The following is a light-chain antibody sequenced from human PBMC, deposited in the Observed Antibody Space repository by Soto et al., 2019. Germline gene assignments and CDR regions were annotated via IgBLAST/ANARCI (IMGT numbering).Light chain of an antibody. CDR3: QQYNKWPQT. J-gene: IGKJ1*01. Sequence: EIVMTQSASTLSVSPGERVTLSWGASLGISINLAWYQQRPGQAPRLLIYGASTRATGVPTRFSGSGYGTEFNLTISSLQSEDLAVYHCQQYNKWPQTFGQGTQVDI. CDR2: GAS. CDR1: LGISIN. V-gene: IGKV3-15*01.